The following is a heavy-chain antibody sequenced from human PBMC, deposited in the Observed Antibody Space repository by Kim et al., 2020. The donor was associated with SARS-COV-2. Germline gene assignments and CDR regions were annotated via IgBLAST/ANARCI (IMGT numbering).Heavy chain of an antibody. CDR3: ARGLDSSGYFLDY. D-gene: IGHD3-22*01. V-gene: IGHV4-34*01. J-gene: IGHJ4*02. CDR1: GGSFSGYY. Sequence: SETLSLTCAVYGGSFSGYYWSWIRQPPGKGLEWIGEINHSGSTNYNPSLKSRVTISVDTSKNQFSLKLSSVTAADTAVYYCARGLDSSGYFLDYWGQGTLVTVSS. CDR2: INHSGST.